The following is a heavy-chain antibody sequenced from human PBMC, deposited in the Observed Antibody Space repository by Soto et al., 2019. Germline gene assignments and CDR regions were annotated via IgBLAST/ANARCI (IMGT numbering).Heavy chain of an antibody. CDR1: GYTFIRYG. V-gene: IGHV1-18*01. CDR3: ARTYYDILTGYYGDHY. Sequence: QVQLVQSGAEVKKPGASVKVSCKASGYTFIRYGISWVRQAPGQGLEWMGWISAYNGNTNYAQKLQGRVTMTTDTSTSTAYMELRSLRSDDTAVYSCARTYYDILTGYYGDHYWGQGTLVTVSS. J-gene: IGHJ4*02. D-gene: IGHD3-9*01. CDR2: ISAYNGNT.